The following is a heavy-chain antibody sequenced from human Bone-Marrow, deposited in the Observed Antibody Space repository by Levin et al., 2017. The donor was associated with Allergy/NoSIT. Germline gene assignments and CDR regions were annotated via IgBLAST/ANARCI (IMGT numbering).Heavy chain of an antibody. J-gene: IGHJ3*02. V-gene: IGHV3-74*01. Sequence: PGESLKISCAGSGFTFTTYWMHWVRQDPGKGLVWVSRINGDGTSTSYADSVKGRFTISRDNAKNTLYLQMNSLRAEDTAVYYCARGFDTNAFDIWGQGTMVTVSS. CDR2: INGDGTST. D-gene: IGHD3-10*01. CDR3: ARGFDTNAFDI. CDR1: GFTFTTYW.